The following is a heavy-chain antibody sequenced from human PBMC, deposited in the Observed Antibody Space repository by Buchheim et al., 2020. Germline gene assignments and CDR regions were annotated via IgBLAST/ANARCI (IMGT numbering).Heavy chain of an antibody. CDR2: ISRTGAGT. V-gene: IGHV3-23*01. CDR3: ARSVNWNQDY. CDR1: GFTFSIYD. Sequence: EVQLLQSGGGLVQPGGSLRLSCAVSGFTFSIYDMTWVRQAPGKGLEWVSSISRTGAGTTYADSVKGRFTISRDNFKNTLHLQMNSLRAEDTAVYYCARSVNWNQDYWGQGTL. J-gene: IGHJ4*02. D-gene: IGHD1-1*01.